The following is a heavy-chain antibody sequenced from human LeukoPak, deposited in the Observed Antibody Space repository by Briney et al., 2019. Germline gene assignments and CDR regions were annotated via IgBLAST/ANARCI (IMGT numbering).Heavy chain of an antibody. D-gene: IGHD3-22*01. CDR2: INSDGSRT. CDR3: ARDRGDYYDSSGDLFDI. Sequence: PGGSLRLSCAASGFTFSSYWMHWVRQAPGKGLVWVSRINSDGSRTSYADSVKGRFTISRDNAKNTLYLQMNSLRAEDTAVYYCARDRGDYYDSSGDLFDIWGQGTMVTVSS. V-gene: IGHV3-74*01. CDR1: GFTFSSYW. J-gene: IGHJ3*02.